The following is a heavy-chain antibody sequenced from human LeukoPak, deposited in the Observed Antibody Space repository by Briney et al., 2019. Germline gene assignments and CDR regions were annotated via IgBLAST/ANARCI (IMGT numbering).Heavy chain of an antibody. CDR3: ARGYEDYGDYGDYYFDY. D-gene: IGHD4-17*01. Sequence: PSETLSLTCTVSGGSISSYYWSWIRQPPGKGLEWIGYIYYSGSTNYNPSLKSRVTISVDTSKNQFSLKLSSVTAADTAVYYCARGYEDYGDYGDYYFDYWGQGTLVTVSS. V-gene: IGHV4-59*01. J-gene: IGHJ4*02. CDR1: GGSISSYY. CDR2: IYYSGST.